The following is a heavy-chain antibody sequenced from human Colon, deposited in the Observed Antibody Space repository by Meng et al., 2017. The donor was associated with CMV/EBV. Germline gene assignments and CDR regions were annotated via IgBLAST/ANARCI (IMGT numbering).Heavy chain of an antibody. CDR1: GFNFSKFE. Sequence: GESLKISCGASGFNFSKFEMNWVRQAPGKGLEWISYISSSGRTIFDADSVKGRFTVSRDNAKNSLFLEMNNLRVEDTAMYYCARDRIDCSGGNWNAVFLDSWGQGTQVTVSS. V-gene: IGHV3-48*03. CDR2: ISSSGRTI. J-gene: IGHJ4*02. CDR3: ARDRIDCSGGNWNAVFLDS. D-gene: IGHD2-15*01.